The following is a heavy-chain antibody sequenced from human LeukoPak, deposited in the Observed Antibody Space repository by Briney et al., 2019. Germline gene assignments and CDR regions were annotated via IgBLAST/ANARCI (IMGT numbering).Heavy chain of an antibody. V-gene: IGHV3-23*01. D-gene: IGHD2-8*02. Sequence: PGGSLRLSCAASGFTFSNYGMNWVRQAPGKGLEWVSGISNSGGTYYAESVKGRFTISRDNSENTLYLQLNSLRPGDTTVYYCTKRLATSIRGGTGFVCWGQGTLVTVSS. CDR1: GFTFSNYG. CDR3: TKRLATSIRGGTGFVC. J-gene: IGHJ4*02. CDR2: ISNSGGT.